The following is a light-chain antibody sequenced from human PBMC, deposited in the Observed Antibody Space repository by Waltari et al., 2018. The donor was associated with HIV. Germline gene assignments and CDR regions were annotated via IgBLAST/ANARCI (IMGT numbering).Light chain of an antibody. J-gene: IGKJ2*01. CDR3: RQFRTYPRT. CDR2: DAS. CDR1: QGVRNA. V-gene: IGKV1-13*02. Sequence: AIQLAQSPSSLSAYVGDRVTITCRASQGVRNALAWSQQKPGRPPKLLIYDASTLEGGVPSRFSGSLSGTDFNLTISNLQPEDSATYYCRQFRTYPRTFGQRATLEIK.